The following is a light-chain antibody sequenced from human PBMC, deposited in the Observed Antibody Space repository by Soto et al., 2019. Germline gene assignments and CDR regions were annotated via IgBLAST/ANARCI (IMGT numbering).Light chain of an antibody. V-gene: IGLV2-14*01. CDR1: SSDVGAYKY. J-gene: IGLJ3*02. Sequence: QSALTQPASVSGSPGQSITISCTGSSSDVGAYKYVSWFQQHPGKAPKLIIYEVSNRPSGVSDRFSGSKSGNTPSLTISGPQAEDEADYHCSSDTTTPAWVFAGGTQLT. CDR3: SSDTTTPAWV. CDR2: EVS.